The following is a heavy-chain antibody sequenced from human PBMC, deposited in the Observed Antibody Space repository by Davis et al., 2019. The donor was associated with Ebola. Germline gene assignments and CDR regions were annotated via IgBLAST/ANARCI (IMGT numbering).Heavy chain of an antibody. V-gene: IGHV4-34*01. J-gene: IGHJ4*02. Sequence: SETLSLTCAVYGGSFSGYYWSWIRQPPGKGLEWIGEINHSGSTNYNPSLKSRVTISVDTSKNQFFLKLSSVTAADTAVYYCAIFGVVIDYWGQGTLVTVSS. CDR2: INHSGST. CDR1: GGSFSGYY. D-gene: IGHD3-3*02. CDR3: AIFGVVIDY.